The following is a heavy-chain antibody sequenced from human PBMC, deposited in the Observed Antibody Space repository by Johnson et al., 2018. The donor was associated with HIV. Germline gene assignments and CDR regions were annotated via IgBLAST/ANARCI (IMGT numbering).Heavy chain of an antibody. CDR2: ISYDGNNK. CDR1: GFTFSSYA. CDR3: AREGELGRDAFDI. J-gene: IGHJ3*02. D-gene: IGHD1-7*01. V-gene: IGHV3-30-3*01. Sequence: QVQLVESGGGVVQPGRSLRLSCAASGFTFSSYAMHWVRQAPGKGMEWVAVISYDGNNKYYADSVKGRFTISRDNSKNTLYLQMNSLRAEDTAVYYCAREGELGRDAFDIWGQGTMVTVSS.